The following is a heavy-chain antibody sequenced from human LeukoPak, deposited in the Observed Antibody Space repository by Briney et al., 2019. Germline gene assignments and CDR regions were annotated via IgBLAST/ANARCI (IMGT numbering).Heavy chain of an antibody. D-gene: IGHD4-17*01. J-gene: IGHJ4*02. V-gene: IGHV1-18*01. CDR2: ISVYTGKT. CDR1: GYTFTNYG. CDR3: AKDRGWQYADYETVAVEH. Sequence: ASVKVSCKASGYTFTNYGISWVRQAPGQGLEWMGWISVYTGKTYHAQKFQARVTMTTDTSTTTAYMELRSLRSDDTAVYYCAKDRGWQYADYETVAVEHWGQGTLVTVSS.